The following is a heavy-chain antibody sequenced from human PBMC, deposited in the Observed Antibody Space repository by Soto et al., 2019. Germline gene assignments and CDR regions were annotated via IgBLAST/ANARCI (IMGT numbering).Heavy chain of an antibody. V-gene: IGHV3-48*01. Sequence: EVQLVEAGGGLVQPGGSLRLSCAASGFTFSSYSINWVRQVPGKGLEWVSYISSSSSTIYYADSVKVRFTISRDKAMNSLYLQMNSLRVEATAIYYCARVAMAAGGPGSWGKGALVTVFS. D-gene: IGHD6-13*01. CDR3: ARVAMAAGGPGS. CDR1: GFTFSSYS. CDR2: ISSSSSTI. J-gene: IGHJ5*02.